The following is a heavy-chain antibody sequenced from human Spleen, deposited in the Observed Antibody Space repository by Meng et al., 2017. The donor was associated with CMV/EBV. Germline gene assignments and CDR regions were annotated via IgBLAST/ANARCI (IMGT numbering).Heavy chain of an antibody. J-gene: IGHJ5*02. V-gene: IGHV4-39*07. CDR1: GFSLTTSGQT. CDR2: IYYSGST. Sequence: SGPTLVKPTQTLTLTCTFSGFSLTTSGQTVGWIRQPPGKGLEWIGSIYYSGSTYYNPSLKSRVTISRDTSKNQFSLKLTSVTAADTAVYYCARRDNWFDPWGRGTLVTVSS. CDR3: ARRDNWFDP.